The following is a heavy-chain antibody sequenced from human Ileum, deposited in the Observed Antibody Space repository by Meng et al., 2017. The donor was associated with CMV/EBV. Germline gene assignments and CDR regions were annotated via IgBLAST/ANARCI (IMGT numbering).Heavy chain of an antibody. CDR2: INQYGST. V-gene: IGHV4-34*01. CDR1: GSFSPYT. Sequence: QVKIQQWGAGLLKPSEPLPPTCSLGGSFSPYTWSWIRQAPGKGLEWIGEINQYGSTNFNPSVKSRVTISRDTSKNQFSLRLNSVTAADAAVYYCVTADHHAIKYWGQGTLVTVSS. CDR3: VTADHHAIKY. J-gene: IGHJ4*02. D-gene: IGHD5-12*01.